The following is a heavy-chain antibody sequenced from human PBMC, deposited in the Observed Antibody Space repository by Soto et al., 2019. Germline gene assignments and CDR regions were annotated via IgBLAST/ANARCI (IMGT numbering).Heavy chain of an antibody. Sequence: SETLSLTCAVSGGSISSSNWWSWVRQPPGKGLEWIGEIYHSGSTNYNPSLKSRVTISVDKSKNQFSLKLSSVTAADTAVYYCARGYAGTTGYYYYGMDVWGQGTTVTVSS. CDR3: ARGYAGTTGYYYYGMDV. D-gene: IGHD1-7*01. J-gene: IGHJ6*02. CDR1: GGSISSSNW. V-gene: IGHV4-4*02. CDR2: IYHSGST.